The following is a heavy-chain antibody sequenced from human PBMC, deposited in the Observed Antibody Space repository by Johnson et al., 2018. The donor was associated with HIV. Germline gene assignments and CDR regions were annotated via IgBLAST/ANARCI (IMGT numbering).Heavy chain of an antibody. CDR1: GFIFSSYG. CDR3: ARDFSYYFDIGHAFDI. D-gene: IGHD3-22*01. CDR2: IWHDGSNK. J-gene: IGHJ3*02. V-gene: IGHV3-33*01. Sequence: QVQLVESGGGLVQPGGSLRLSCAASGFIFSSYGMHWVRQAPGKGLEWVAAIWHDGSNKYYADSVKGRFTISRDNSKNTLYLQRNSLRAEDKAVYYCARDFSYYFDIGHAFDIWGQGTMVTVSS.